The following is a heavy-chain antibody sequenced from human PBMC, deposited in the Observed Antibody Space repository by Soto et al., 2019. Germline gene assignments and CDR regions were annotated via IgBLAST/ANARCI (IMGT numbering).Heavy chain of an antibody. CDR1: GFTFSSYG. Sequence: QVQLVESGGGVVQPGRSLRLSCAASGFTFSSYGMHWVRQAPGKGLEWVAVISYDGSNKYYADSVKGRFTISRDNSKNTLYLQMNSLRAEDTAVYYCATGYGDYVSDAFDIWGQGTMVTVSS. D-gene: IGHD4-17*01. J-gene: IGHJ3*02. CDR3: ATGYGDYVSDAFDI. V-gene: IGHV3-30*03. CDR2: ISYDGSNK.